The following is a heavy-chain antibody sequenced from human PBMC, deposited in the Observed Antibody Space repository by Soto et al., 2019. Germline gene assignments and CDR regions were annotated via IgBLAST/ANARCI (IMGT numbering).Heavy chain of an antibody. J-gene: IGHJ4*02. D-gene: IGHD4-17*01. Sequence: QVQLQESGPGLVKPSQTLSLTCTVSGGSISSGGYYWSWIRQHPGKGLEWIGYIYYSGSTYYNPSLKSRVTISVDASKNQFSLKLSSVTAADTAVYYRARGGYGDYVHWNDYWGQGTLVTVSS. CDR3: ARGGYGDYVHWNDY. V-gene: IGHV4-31*03. CDR2: IYYSGST. CDR1: GGSISSGGYY.